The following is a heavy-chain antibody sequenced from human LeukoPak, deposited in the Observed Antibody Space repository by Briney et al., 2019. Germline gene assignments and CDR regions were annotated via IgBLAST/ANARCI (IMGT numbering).Heavy chain of an antibody. V-gene: IGHV4-34*01. CDR2: INHSGST. CDR1: GGSFSGYY. D-gene: IGHD6-6*01. Sequence: SETLSLTCAVYGGSFSGYYWSWIRQPPGKGLEWIGEINHSGSTNYNPSLKSRVTISVDTSKNQFSLKLSSVTAADTAVYYCARAHYSSSSVFEQTPNYYYYYGMDVWGQGTTVTVSS. J-gene: IGHJ6*02. CDR3: ARAHYSSSSVFEQTPNYYYYYGMDV.